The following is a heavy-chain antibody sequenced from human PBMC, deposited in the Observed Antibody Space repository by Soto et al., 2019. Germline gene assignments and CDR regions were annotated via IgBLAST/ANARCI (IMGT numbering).Heavy chain of an antibody. J-gene: IGHJ5*02. V-gene: IGHV1-18*01. CDR2: ISAYNGNT. CDR1: GYTFTSYG. D-gene: IGHD4-17*01. CDR3: ARDVTLRDWPLSDP. Sequence: GASVKVSCKASGYTFTSYGISWVRQAPGQGLEWMGWISAYNGNTNYAQKLQGRVTMTTDTSTSTAYMELRSLRSDDTAVYYCARDVTLRDWPLSDPWGQGTLVTVSS.